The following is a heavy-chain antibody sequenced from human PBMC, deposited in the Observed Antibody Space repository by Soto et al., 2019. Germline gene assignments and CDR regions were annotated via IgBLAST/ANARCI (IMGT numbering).Heavy chain of an antibody. V-gene: IGHV3-66*01. Sequence: GGSLRLSCAASGFTVSSNYMSWVRQAPGKGLEWVSVIYSGGSTYYADSVKGRFTISRDNSKNTLYLQMSSLRAEDTAVYYCARALLPHDAFDIWGQGTMVTVSS. J-gene: IGHJ3*02. CDR1: GFTVSSNY. CDR3: ARALLPHDAFDI. CDR2: IYSGGST.